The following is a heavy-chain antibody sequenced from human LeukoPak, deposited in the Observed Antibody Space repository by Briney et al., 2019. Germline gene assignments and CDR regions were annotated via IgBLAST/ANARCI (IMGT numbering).Heavy chain of an antibody. Sequence: PGGSLRLSCAASGFTFSSYGMHWVRQAPGKGLEWVAFIRYDGSNKYYADSVKGRFAISRDNSKNTLYLQMNSLRAEDTAVYYCAKFRYDFWSGTRDYWGQGTLVTVSS. D-gene: IGHD3-3*01. J-gene: IGHJ4*02. V-gene: IGHV3-30*02. CDR3: AKFRYDFWSGTRDY. CDR2: IRYDGSNK. CDR1: GFTFSSYG.